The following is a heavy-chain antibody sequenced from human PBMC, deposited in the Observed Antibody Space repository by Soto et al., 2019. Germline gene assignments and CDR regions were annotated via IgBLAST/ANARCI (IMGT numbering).Heavy chain of an antibody. D-gene: IGHD3-3*01. Sequence: GGSLRLSCAASGFTFSSYEMNWVRQAPGKGLEWVSYISTRGSTKYYADSVKGRFTISRDDAKNSLYLPMNSLRVEDTAVYYCARAGVTSFGLVLDYSGLDDWDPGATLNVS. CDR3: ARAGVTSFGLVLDYSGLDD. CDR1: GFTFSSYE. J-gene: IGHJ6*02. CDR2: ISTRGSTK. V-gene: IGHV3-48*03.